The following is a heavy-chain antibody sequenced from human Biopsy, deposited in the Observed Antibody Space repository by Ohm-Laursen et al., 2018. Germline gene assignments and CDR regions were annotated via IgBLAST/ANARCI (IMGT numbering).Heavy chain of an antibody. CDR1: GFTFMTYG. Sequence: SLRLSCAASGFTFMTYGMHWVRLPPGKGLEWGAVISYDQMTKHYADSMRGRFTITRNNSKNTLYLQVNSLRAEDPAVYYLPKDLSVYYYYGIDVWGQGTTVTVSS. J-gene: IGHJ6*02. D-gene: IGHD5/OR15-5a*01. V-gene: IGHV3-30*18. CDR3: PKDLSVYYYYGIDV. CDR2: ISYDQMTK.